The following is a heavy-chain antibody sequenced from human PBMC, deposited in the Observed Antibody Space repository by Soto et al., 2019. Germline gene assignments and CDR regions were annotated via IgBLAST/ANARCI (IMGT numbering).Heavy chain of an antibody. CDR1: GFNLRDQA. J-gene: IGHJ4*02. V-gene: IGHV3-23*01. CDR2: ISGMEDRT. D-gene: IGHD3-10*01. CDR3: AKTYTGG. Sequence: GGSLRLSCTASGFNLRDQALSWVRQAPGGGLEWFSGISGMEDRTNYADFVKGRFFISKDRAKNTLNLQMNGLRDDDTAVYYCAKTYTGGWGQGTQVTVSS.